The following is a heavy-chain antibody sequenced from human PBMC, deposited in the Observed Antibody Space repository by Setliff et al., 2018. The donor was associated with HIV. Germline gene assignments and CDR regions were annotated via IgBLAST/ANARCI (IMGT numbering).Heavy chain of an antibody. J-gene: IGHJ4*02. Sequence: GASVKISCKVSGYTVTELSINWVRQAPGKVPEWMGGFDPEDNKIVYAQKFQGRVTTTEDTYTDKAYMELSSLRPEDTAVYYCATRIRDGHRGYGYFDFWGQGTLVTVSS. CDR1: GYTVTELS. CDR2: FDPEDNKI. CDR3: ATRIRDGHRGYGYFDF. D-gene: IGHD5-12*01. V-gene: IGHV1-24*01.